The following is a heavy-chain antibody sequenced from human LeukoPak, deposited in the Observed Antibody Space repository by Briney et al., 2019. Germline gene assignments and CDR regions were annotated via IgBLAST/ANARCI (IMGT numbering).Heavy chain of an antibody. Sequence: ASVKVSCKASGYTFTSYGISWVRQAPGQGLEWMGWISAYNGNTNYAQKLQGRVTMTTDTSTSTAYMELRSLRSDDTAVHYCARDPEPQQWLAYYFDYWGQGTLVTVSS. J-gene: IGHJ4*02. CDR1: GYTFTSYG. D-gene: IGHD6-19*01. V-gene: IGHV1-18*01. CDR2: ISAYNGNT. CDR3: ARDPEPQQWLAYYFDY.